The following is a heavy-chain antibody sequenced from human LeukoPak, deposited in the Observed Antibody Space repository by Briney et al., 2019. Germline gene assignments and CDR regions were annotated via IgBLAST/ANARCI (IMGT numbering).Heavy chain of an antibody. CDR1: GFTFSDYA. V-gene: IGHV3-23*01. J-gene: IGHJ1*01. Sequence: GGSLRLSCAASGFTFSDYALGWVRQAPGRGLEWVATLSGSGAGTYYSDSVQGRFTISRDSSKRTLFLQMNSLRAEDTAVYYCATYSSLNRREFQYWGQGTLLTVSS. D-gene: IGHD3-22*01. CDR2: LSGSGAGT. CDR3: ATYSSLNRREFQY.